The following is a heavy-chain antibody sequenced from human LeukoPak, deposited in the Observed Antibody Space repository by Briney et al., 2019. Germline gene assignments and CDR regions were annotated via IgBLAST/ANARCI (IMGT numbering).Heavy chain of an antibody. V-gene: IGHV3-23*01. Sequence: GGSLRLSCAASGFTFSSYGMSWVRQAPGKGLEWVSAISGSGGSTYYADSVKGRFTISRDNSKNTLYLQMNSLRAEDTAVYYCAKDHDSSGYYYVMGAFDIWGQGTMVTVSS. CDR2: ISGSGGST. CDR3: AKDHDSSGYYYVMGAFDI. D-gene: IGHD3-22*01. J-gene: IGHJ3*02. CDR1: GFTFSSYG.